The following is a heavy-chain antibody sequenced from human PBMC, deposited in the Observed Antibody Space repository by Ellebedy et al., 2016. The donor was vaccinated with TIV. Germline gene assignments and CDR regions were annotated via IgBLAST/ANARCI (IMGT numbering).Heavy chain of an antibody. J-gene: IGHJ4*02. CDR1: GFTFSDYG. V-gene: IGHV3-30*03. CDR2: ISNDGRSK. Sequence: GESLKISCVTSGFTFSDYGLHWVRQAPGKGLEWVAKISNDGRSKKHGDTVKGRFTISRDNSKSTLYLQMAILRDDDTAVYYCAPGGTTKVKKGFGYWGQGTLVTVSS. D-gene: IGHD3-16*01. CDR3: APGGTTKVKKGFGY.